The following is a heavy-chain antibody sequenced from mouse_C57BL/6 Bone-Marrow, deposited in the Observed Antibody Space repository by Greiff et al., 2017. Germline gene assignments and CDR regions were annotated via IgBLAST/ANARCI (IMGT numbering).Heavy chain of an antibody. CDR1: GYTFTSYG. CDR2: IYPRSGNT. V-gene: IGHV1-81*01. CDR3: ARNGYYWFAY. Sequence: VQLQQSGAELARPGASVKLSCKASGYTFTSYGISWVKQRTGQGLEWIGEIYPRSGNTYYNEKFKGKATLTADKSSSTAYMELRSLTSDDAAVYFCARNGYYWFAYWGQGTLVTVSA. J-gene: IGHJ3*01. D-gene: IGHD2-3*01.